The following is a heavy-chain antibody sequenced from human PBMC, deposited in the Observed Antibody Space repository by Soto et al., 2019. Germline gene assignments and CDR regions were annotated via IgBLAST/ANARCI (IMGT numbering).Heavy chain of an antibody. V-gene: IGHV3-33*01. CDR2: IWYDGSNK. J-gene: IGHJ5*02. Sequence: GGSLRLSCAASGFTFSSYGMHWVRQAPGKGLEWVAVIWYDGSNKYYADSVKGRFTISRDNSKNTLYLQMNSLRAEDTAVYYCARDDPLLNLFDPWGQGTLVTVSS. CDR3: ARDDPLLNLFDP. CDR1: GFTFSSYG. D-gene: IGHD1-26*01.